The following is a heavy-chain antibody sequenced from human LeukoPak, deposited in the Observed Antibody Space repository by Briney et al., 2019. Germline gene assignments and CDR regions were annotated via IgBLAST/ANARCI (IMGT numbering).Heavy chain of an antibody. CDR3: ARDQPDTAMVGDAFDI. CDR1: GFTFSSYS. D-gene: IGHD5-18*01. Sequence: GGSLRLSCAASGFTFSSYSMNWVRQAPGKGLEWVSSISSSSSYIYYADSVKGRFTISRDNAKNSLYLQMNSLRAEDTAVYYCARDQPDTAMVGDAFDIWGQGTMVTVSS. CDR2: ISSSSSYI. V-gene: IGHV3-21*01. J-gene: IGHJ3*02.